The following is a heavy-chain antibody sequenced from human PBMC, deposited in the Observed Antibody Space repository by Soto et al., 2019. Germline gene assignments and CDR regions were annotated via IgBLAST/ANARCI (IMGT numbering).Heavy chain of an antibody. CDR2: ISYDGSNK. CDR3: ARAPLLIAADGTLEY. D-gene: IGHD6-13*01. J-gene: IGHJ4*02. V-gene: IGHV3-30-3*01. Sequence: GWSLRLSCAASGFTFSSYAMHLVRQAPGKGLEWVAVISYDGSNKYYADSVKGRFTISRDNSKNTLYLQMNSLRAEDTAVYYCARAPLLIAADGTLEYWGEGTLVTVSS. CDR1: GFTFSSYA.